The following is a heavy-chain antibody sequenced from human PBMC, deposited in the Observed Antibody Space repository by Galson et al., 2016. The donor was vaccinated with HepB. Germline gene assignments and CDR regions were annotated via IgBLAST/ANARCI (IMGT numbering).Heavy chain of an antibody. V-gene: IGHV3-43*01. D-gene: IGHD3-10*01. CDR2: ISWDGLKT. J-gene: IGHJ6*02. Sequence: SLRLSCAASGFTFDDYTMHWVRQAPGKGLEWVSLISWDGLKTYYADSVKGRFTISRDNRKNSLYLQMDNLRNEDTALYYRGKDWGSLWESSGKGMDVWGQGTTVTVSS. CDR3: GKDWGSLWESSGKGMDV. CDR1: GFTFDDYT.